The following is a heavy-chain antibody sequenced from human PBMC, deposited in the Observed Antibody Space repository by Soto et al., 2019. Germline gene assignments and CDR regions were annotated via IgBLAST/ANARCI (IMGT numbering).Heavy chain of an antibody. D-gene: IGHD2-2*01. J-gene: IGHJ4*02. CDR2: IGGSAESA. CDR3: AVHCSTSSCSY. Sequence: EVQLSESGGGLVQPGGSLRVSCAASGFTFSTYAMSWVRQAQGKGLEWVSAIGGSAESAYYGDSVKGRFTISRDNSKNTVYLQMNSLRAEDTAVYYCAVHCSTSSCSYWGQGTLVTVSS. CDR1: GFTFSTYA. V-gene: IGHV3-23*01.